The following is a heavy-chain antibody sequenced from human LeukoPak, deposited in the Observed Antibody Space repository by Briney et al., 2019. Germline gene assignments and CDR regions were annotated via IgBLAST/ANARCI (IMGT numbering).Heavy chain of an antibody. Sequence: GGSLRLSCAASGFTFDDYAMHWVRQAPGKGPEWVSGISWNSGSIGYADSVEGRFTISRDNAKNSLYLQMNSLRAEDTALYYCAKDIALGATMEYYFDYWGQGTLVTVSS. J-gene: IGHJ4*02. V-gene: IGHV3-9*01. CDR3: AKDIALGATMEYYFDY. D-gene: IGHD1-26*01. CDR2: ISWNSGSI. CDR1: GFTFDDYA.